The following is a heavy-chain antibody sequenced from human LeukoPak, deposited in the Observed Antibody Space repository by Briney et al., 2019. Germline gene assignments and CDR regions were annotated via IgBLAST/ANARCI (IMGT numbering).Heavy chain of an antibody. D-gene: IGHD2-2*01. J-gene: IGHJ5*02. V-gene: IGHV1-2*02. CDR3: ARAGCSSTSCYRRVNWFDP. CDR1: GYTFTGYY. CDR2: INPNSGGT. Sequence: ASVKVSCKASGYTFTGYYMHWVRQAPGQGLEWMGWINPNSGGTNYAQKFQGRVTITADESTSTAYMELSSLRSEDTAVYYCARAGCSSTSCYRRVNWFDPWGQGTLVTVSS.